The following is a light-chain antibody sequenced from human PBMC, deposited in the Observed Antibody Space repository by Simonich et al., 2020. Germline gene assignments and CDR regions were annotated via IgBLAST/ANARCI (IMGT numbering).Light chain of an antibody. CDR2: AAS. J-gene: IGKJ1*01. Sequence: VIWMTQSPSLLSASTGDRATISCLMSQGISSYLAWYQQKPGKSPELLIYAASTLQSGVPPRFSGSGAGTYFPLTISCLQSEDVATYYCQQYYSFPWTFGQGTKVEIK. CDR1: QGISSY. CDR3: QQYYSFPWT. V-gene: IGKV1D-8*01.